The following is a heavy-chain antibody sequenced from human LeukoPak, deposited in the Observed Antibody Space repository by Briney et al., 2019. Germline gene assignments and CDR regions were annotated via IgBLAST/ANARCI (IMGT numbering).Heavy chain of an antibody. CDR3: AREGGSYDSSGYYSLHYYFDY. CDR2: IYSSGTT. D-gene: IGHD3-22*01. J-gene: IGHJ4*02. Sequence: PSETLSLTCTVSGGSISNYYWSWIRQPAGKGLEWIGRIYSSGTTIYNPSLKSRVTISVDTSKNQFSLKMSSVTAADTAVYYCAREGGSYDSSGYYSLHYYFDYWGQGTLVTVSS. CDR1: GGSISNYY. V-gene: IGHV4-4*07.